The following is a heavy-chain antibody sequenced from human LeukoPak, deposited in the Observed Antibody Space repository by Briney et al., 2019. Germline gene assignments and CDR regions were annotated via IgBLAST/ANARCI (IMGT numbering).Heavy chain of an antibody. V-gene: IGHV1-69*05. J-gene: IGHJ1*01. CDR2: IILIFGTA. Sequence: SVKVSCKASGGTFSSYAISWVRQAPGQGLEWMGGIILIFGTANYAQKFQGRVTITTDESTSTAYMELSSLRSEDTAVYYCARGWADIVVVPAAIVGYFQHWGQGTLVTVSS. D-gene: IGHD2-2*01. CDR3: ARGWADIVVVPAAIVGYFQH. CDR1: GGTFSSYA.